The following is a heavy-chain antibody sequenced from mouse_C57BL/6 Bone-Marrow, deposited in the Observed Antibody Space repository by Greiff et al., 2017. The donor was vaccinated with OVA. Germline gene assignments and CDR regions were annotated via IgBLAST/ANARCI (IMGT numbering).Heavy chain of an antibody. CDR3: ARVEGGYPWFAY. Sequence: EVQLQESGPGLVKPSQSLSLTCSVTGYSITSGYYWNWIRQFPGNKLEWMGYISYDGSNNYNPSLKNRISITRDTSKNQFFLKLNSVPTEDTATYYCARVEGGYPWFAYWGQGTLVTVSA. D-gene: IGHD1-1*02. V-gene: IGHV3-6*01. J-gene: IGHJ3*01. CDR2: ISYDGSN. CDR1: GYSITSGYY.